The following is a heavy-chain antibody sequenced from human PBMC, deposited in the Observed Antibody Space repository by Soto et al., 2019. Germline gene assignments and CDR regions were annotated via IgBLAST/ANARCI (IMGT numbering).Heavy chain of an antibody. CDR2: SNTGNGNT. Sequence: ASVKVYCKASGYTFTSYAMHWVRQAPGQRLERMGWSNTGNGNTKYSQKFQGRVTITRDTCASTAYMELSSLISEDTPVYYCASGPGRPDGDVYYWGQGTLLTVSS. J-gene: IGHJ4*02. CDR3: ASGPGRPDGDVYY. CDR1: GYTFTSYA. V-gene: IGHV1-3*04.